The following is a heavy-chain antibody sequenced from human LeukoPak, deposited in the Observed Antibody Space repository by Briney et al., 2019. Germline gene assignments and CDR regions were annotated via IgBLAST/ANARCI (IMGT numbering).Heavy chain of an antibody. D-gene: IGHD4-11*01. CDR3: TRGPTDYRDAFDI. CDR1: GFTFSGSA. Sequence: GGSLRLSCAASGFTFSGSAMHWVRQASGKGLEWVGRIRSKANNYAIAYGASVKGRFTISRDDSKNTAYLQMNSLKSEDTAVYFCTRGPTDYRDAFDIWGQGTMVTVSS. V-gene: IGHV3-73*01. CDR2: IRSKANNYAI. J-gene: IGHJ3*02.